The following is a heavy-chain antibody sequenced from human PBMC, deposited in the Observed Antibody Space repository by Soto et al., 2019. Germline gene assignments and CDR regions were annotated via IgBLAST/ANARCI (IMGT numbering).Heavy chain of an antibody. CDR1: GFTFDDHA. J-gene: IGHJ4*02. D-gene: IGHD3-10*01. V-gene: IGHV3-9*01. CDR2: ISWNGISI. Sequence: EVQLVESGGGLVQPGRSLRLSCEASGFTFDDHAMNWVRQAPGKGLEWVSGISWNGISIGYANSVKGRFTISRDNAKNSLYLQMNSLRPEDTAFYYCAKDKGHGEGLEDCGQGTLVTVSS. CDR3: AKDKGHGEGLED.